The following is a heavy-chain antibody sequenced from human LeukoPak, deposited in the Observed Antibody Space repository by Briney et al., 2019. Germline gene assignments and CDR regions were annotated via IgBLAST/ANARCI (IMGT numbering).Heavy chain of an antibody. V-gene: IGHV3-30*02. D-gene: IGHD2-2*01. CDR1: GFTFSSYG. Sequence: GGSLRLSCAASGFTFSSYGMHWVRQAPGKGLEWVAFIRYDGSNKYYADSVKGRFTIPRDNSKNTLYLQMNSLRAEDTAVYYCAKTKPVPAAGYYYYYMDVWGKGTTVTVSS. J-gene: IGHJ6*03. CDR2: IRYDGSNK. CDR3: AKTKPVPAAGYYYYYMDV.